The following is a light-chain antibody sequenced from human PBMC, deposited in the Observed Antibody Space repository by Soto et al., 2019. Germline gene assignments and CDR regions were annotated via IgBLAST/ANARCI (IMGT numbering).Light chain of an antibody. V-gene: IGLV1-44*01. CDR3: AAWDDSLKGLV. CDR1: SSNIGSNA. J-gene: IGLJ2*01. CDR2: KNN. Sequence: QSILTQPPSASGTPRQRVAISCSGSSSNIGSNAVNWYQQLPGAAPKLLIYKNNLRPSGVPDRFSGSKSGASASLAISGLQSEDESDYYCAAWDDSLKGLVFGGGTKLTVL.